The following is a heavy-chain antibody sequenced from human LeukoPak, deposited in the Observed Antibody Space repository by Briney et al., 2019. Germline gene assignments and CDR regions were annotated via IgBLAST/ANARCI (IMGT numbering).Heavy chain of an antibody. CDR1: GFTFSDYY. CDR3: ARDFGSGWYGYFQH. CDR2: ISTSSSYT. J-gene: IGHJ1*01. Sequence: PGGSLRLSCASSGFTFSDYYMSWIRQAPGKGLEWVSYISTSSSYTKYADSVKGRFTISRDNAKNSLYLQMNSLRAEDTAVYYCARDFGSGWYGYFQHWGQGTLVTVSS. V-gene: IGHV3-11*06. D-gene: IGHD6-19*01.